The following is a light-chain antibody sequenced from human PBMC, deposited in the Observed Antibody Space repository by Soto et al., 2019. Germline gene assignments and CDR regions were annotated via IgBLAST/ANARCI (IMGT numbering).Light chain of an antibody. V-gene: IGKV1-5*01. CDR3: QQYSSYNT. CDR2: DGS. CDR1: QSISSR. Sequence: DIQMTHSPSTLSASVVARVTITCRASQSISSRLAWYQQKPGKAPKFLIYDGSSLESGVPSRFSGSGSGTEFSLTSSSLQHDDSATYYCQQYSSYNTFGQGTKLEIK. J-gene: IGKJ2*01.